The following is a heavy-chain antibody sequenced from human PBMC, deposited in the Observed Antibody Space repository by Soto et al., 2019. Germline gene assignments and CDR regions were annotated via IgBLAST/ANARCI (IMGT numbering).Heavy chain of an antibody. CDR2: ISYDGSNK. J-gene: IGHJ6*02. CDR1: GFTFSSYG. D-gene: IGHD5-18*01. Sequence: QVQLVESGGGVVQPGRSLRLSCAASGFTFSSYGMHWVRQAPGKGLEWVAVISYDGSNKYYADSVKGRFTISRDNSKNTLYLQMNSLRAEDTAVYYCAKLGAAMAQTYYYYYGMDVWGQGTTVTVSS. V-gene: IGHV3-30*18. CDR3: AKLGAAMAQTYYYYYGMDV.